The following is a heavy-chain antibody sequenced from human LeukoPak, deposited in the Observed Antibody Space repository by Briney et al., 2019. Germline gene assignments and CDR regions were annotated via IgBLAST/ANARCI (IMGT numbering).Heavy chain of an antibody. CDR3: ARGGGVRTGSGWRPGNWFDP. J-gene: IGHJ5*02. CDR2: IHSGESP. D-gene: IGHD6-19*01. CDR1: GYSISSGYF. Sequence: PSETLSLTCAVSGYSISSGYFWGWIRQPPGKGLEWITIIHSGESPYYSPSLESRVTMAIDTSKNQFSLKLNSVTAADTAVYYCARGGGVRTGSGWRPGNWFDPWGQGTLVIVSS. V-gene: IGHV4-38-2*01.